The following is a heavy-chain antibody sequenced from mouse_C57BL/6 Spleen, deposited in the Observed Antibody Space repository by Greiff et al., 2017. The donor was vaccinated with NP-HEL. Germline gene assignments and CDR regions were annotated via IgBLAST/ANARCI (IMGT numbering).Heavy chain of an antibody. CDR3: ARSPYDYDGYYYAMDD. J-gene: IGHJ4*01. D-gene: IGHD2-4*01. CDR2: IYPRSGNT. Sequence: QVQLQQSGAELARPGASVKLSCKASGYTFTSYGISWVKQRTGQGLEWIGEIYPRSGNTYYNEKFKGKATLTADKSSSTAYMELRSLTSEDSAVYFCARSPYDYDGYYYAMDDWGQGTSVTVSS. V-gene: IGHV1-81*01. CDR1: GYTFTSYG.